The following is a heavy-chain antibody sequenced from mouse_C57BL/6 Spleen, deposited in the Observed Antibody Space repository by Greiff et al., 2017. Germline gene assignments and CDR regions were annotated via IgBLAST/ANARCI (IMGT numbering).Heavy chain of an antibody. D-gene: IGHD2-3*01. Sequence: QVQLQQPGAELVRPGTSVKLSCKASGYTFTSYWMHWVKQRPGQGLEWIGVIDPSDSYTNYNQKFKGKATLTVDTSSSTAYMQLSSLTSADSAVYYCARGGYSYYYAMDYWGQGTSVTVSS. CDR1: GYTFTSYW. V-gene: IGHV1-59*01. CDR2: IDPSDSYT. J-gene: IGHJ4*01. CDR3: ARGGYSYYYAMDY.